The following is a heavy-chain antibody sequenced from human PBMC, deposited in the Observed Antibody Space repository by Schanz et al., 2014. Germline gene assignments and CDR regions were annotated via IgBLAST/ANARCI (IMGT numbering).Heavy chain of an antibody. Sequence: VQLVESGGGLVQPGGSLRLSCSASGFTFSSYSMYWVRQAPGKGLEYVSVISSNGGSTDFADSVKGRFTISRDTPKNTLYLQMNSLRVEDTAVYYCARQPGRITVSGVVSNWFDPWGQGTLVTVSS. CDR1: GFTFSSYS. D-gene: IGHD3-3*01. CDR3: ARQPGRITVSGVVSNWFDP. V-gene: IGHV3-64*04. CDR2: ISSNGGST. J-gene: IGHJ5*02.